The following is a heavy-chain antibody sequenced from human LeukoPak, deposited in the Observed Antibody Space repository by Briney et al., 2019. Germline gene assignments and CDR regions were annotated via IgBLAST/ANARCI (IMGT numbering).Heavy chain of an antibody. CDR1: GGSFSGYY. CDR2: INHSGST. D-gene: IGHD2-15*01. Sequence: PSETLSLTCAVYGGSFSGYYWDWIRQPPGEGLEWIGEINHSGSTNYNPSLKSRVTISVDTSKNQSSLKLSSVTAADTAVYYCARELHIVVPRAFFDYWGQGTLVTVSS. J-gene: IGHJ4*02. CDR3: ARELHIVVPRAFFDY. V-gene: IGHV4-34*01.